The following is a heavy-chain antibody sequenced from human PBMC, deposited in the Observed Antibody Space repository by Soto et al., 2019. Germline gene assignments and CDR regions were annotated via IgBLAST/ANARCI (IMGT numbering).Heavy chain of an antibody. V-gene: IGHV1-2*02. Sequence: ASVRVSCKXSGYTFTDHYMHWVRQAPGHGLEWMGWINPDSGATNYAQNFQGRVSVTRDTSISTAYMELSRLSSDDTAVYYCARVFYNSSPWQSMDVWGQGTTVTVSS. CDR3: ARVFYNSSPWQSMDV. J-gene: IGHJ6*02. D-gene: IGHD6-13*01. CDR1: GYTFTDHY. CDR2: INPDSGAT.